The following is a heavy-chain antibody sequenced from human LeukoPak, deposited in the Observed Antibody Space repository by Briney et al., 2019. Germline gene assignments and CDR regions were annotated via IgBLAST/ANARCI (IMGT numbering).Heavy chain of an antibody. J-gene: IGHJ4*02. CDR2: INPNSGGT. CDR3: ARGIAVAGAFDY. Sequence: ASVTVSCKASGYTFTSYYMHWVRQAPGQGLEWMGWINPNSGGTNYAQKFQGRVTMTRDTSISTAYMELSRLRSDDTAVYYCARGIAVAGAFDYWGQGTLVTVSS. CDR1: GYTFTSYY. V-gene: IGHV1-2*02. D-gene: IGHD6-19*01.